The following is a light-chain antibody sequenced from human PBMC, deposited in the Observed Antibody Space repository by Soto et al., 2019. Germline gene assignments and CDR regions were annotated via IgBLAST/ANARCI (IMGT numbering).Light chain of an antibody. V-gene: IGKV3-15*01. CDR1: HSVSSSY. CDR2: GAS. J-gene: IGKJ5*01. CDR3: QLYNKWHLIT. Sequence: IVLTQSPGTLSLSPGERATLSCRASHSVSSSYLAGYQQKPGQAPRLLIYGASTRATGIPVRFSGSGSGTEFTLTISSLQSEDFAVYYCQLYNKWHLITFGQGTRLEIK.